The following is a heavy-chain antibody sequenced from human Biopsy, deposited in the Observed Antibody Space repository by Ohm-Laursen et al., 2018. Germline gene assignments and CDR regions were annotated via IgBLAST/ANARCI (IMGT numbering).Heavy chain of an antibody. J-gene: IGHJ6*02. CDR3: ARAVDYYDPYYYYGLDV. D-gene: IGHD3-16*01. CDR2: NNPNGSTT. V-gene: IGHV1-46*01. CDR1: GYNFTSYY. Sequence: ASVKGLCKTSGYNFTSYYKYWGRQDPRQGIEGVGMNNPNGSTTSYPQIFQGRVTMTRDTSKSTVYMELSSLRSADTAVYYCARAVDYYDPYYYYGLDVWGQGTTVTVSS.